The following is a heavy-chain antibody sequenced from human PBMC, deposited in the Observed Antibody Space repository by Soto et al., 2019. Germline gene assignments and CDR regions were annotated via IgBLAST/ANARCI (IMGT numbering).Heavy chain of an antibody. CDR3: ARDWTGYYYDSSGYLDY. J-gene: IGHJ4*02. D-gene: IGHD3-22*01. Sequence: SVKVSCKASGGTFSSYAISWVRQAPGQGLEWMGGIIPIFGTANYAQKFQGRVTITADESTSTAYMELSSLRSEDTAVYYCARDWTGYYYDSSGYLDYWGQGTLVTVSS. CDR1: GGTFSSYA. CDR2: IIPIFGTA. V-gene: IGHV1-69*13.